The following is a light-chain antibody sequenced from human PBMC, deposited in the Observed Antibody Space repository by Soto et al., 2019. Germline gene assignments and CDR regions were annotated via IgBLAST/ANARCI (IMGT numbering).Light chain of an antibody. CDR3: KQSYSTPHT. J-gene: IGKJ5*01. Sequence: DIQMTQSPSSLSASVGDRVTITCRASQSISSYLNWYQQKPGKAPKLLIYAASSLQSGVPSRFSGSGSGTDFTLTISSLQTEDFATYYCKQSYSTPHTFGQGTRLEIK. V-gene: IGKV1-39*01. CDR1: QSISSY. CDR2: AAS.